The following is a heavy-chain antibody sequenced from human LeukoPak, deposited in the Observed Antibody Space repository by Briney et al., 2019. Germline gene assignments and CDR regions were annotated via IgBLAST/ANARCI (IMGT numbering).Heavy chain of an antibody. V-gene: IGHV3-21*01. J-gene: IGHJ4*02. CDR2: ISSSSSYI. D-gene: IGHD6-13*01. CDR3: ARGPSSSRYRGYYFDY. Sequence: GGSLRLSCAASGFTFSSYSMNWVRQAPGKGLEWVSSISSSSSYIYYADSVKGRFTISRDNAKNSLYLQMNSLRAEDTAVYYCARGPSSSRYRGYYFDYWGQGTLVTVSS. CDR1: GFTFSSYS.